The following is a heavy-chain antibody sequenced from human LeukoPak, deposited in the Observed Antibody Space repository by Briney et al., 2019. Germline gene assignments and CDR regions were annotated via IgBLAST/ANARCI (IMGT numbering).Heavy chain of an antibody. CDR2: IYYSGST. J-gene: IGHJ4*02. V-gene: IGHV4-59*01. CDR1: GGSISSYY. Sequence: PSETLSLTCTVSGGSISSYYWSWIRQPPGKGLEWIGYIYYSGSTNYNPSLKSRVTISVDTSKNQFSLKLSSVTAADTAVYYCARQKAAVGSGSHFDYWGQGTLVTVSS. CDR3: ARQKAAVGSGSHFDY. D-gene: IGHD6-19*01.